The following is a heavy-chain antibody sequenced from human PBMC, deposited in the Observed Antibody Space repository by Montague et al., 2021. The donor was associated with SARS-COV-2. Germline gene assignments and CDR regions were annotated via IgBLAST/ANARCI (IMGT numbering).Heavy chain of an antibody. V-gene: IGHV4-59*08. CDR3: AAQTDYYYYSLDV. CDR1: GGSIRNYY. J-gene: IGHJ6*02. CDR2: IYDSGNA. Sequence: SETLSLTCAVSGGSIRNYYWSWIRQPPGRGLEWIAYIYDSGNADYNPSLKSRVIILVDTSKNQFSLKLSSVTAADTAVYYCAAQTDYYYYSLDVWGQGTTATVS.